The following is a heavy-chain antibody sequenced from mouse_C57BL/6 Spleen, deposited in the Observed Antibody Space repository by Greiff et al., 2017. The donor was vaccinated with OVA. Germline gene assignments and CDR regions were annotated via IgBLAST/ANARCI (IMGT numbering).Heavy chain of an antibody. J-gene: IGHJ2*01. V-gene: IGHV1-85*01. CDR3: ERSGFDY. CDR2: ISPRDGST. Sequence: QVQLQQSGPELVKPGASVKLSCKASGYTFTSYDINWVKQRPGQGLEWIGWISPRDGSTKYNEKFKGKATLTVATSSSTAYMELHSLTSEDSAVYFCERSGFDYWGQGTTLTVSS. CDR1: GYTFTSYD.